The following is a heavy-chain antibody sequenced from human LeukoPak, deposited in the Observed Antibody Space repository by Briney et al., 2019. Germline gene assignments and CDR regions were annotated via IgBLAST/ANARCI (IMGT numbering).Heavy chain of an antibody. V-gene: IGHV4-38-2*02. Sequence: SETLSLTCTVSGFSISSGYYWGWIRQSPGKGLEWIGSIFHSGSTSYNPSLQSRVTMSVDTSKNLFSLKLSSVTAADTAVYYCARGRFSVATVDYWGQGTLVTVSS. CDR1: GFSISSGYY. J-gene: IGHJ4*02. CDR3: ARGRFSVATVDY. D-gene: IGHD5-12*01. CDR2: IFHSGST.